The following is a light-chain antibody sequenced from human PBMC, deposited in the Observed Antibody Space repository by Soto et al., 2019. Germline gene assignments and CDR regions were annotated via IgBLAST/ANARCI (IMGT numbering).Light chain of an antibody. Sequence: EIVMTQSPATLSVSPGERATLSCRASQSVSSNLAWYQQKPGQAPRLLIYGASTRATGIPARFSGSGSGTEFTLTISSLQPEDFAVYYCQQYNNWPPWTFGQGTKLDIK. CDR1: QSVSSN. V-gene: IGKV3-15*01. CDR3: QQYNNWPPWT. J-gene: IGKJ1*01. CDR2: GAS.